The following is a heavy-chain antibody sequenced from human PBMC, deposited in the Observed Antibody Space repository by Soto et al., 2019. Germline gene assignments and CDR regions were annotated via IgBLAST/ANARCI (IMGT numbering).Heavy chain of an antibody. Sequence: QVQLVESGGGVVQPGRSLRLSCAASGFSFSSYGIHWVRQAPGKGLEWVALISNEGGDKNFADSVNGRFTVSRDNSRNTVYLEMNSLRIEDTAVYYCASRPHLRGSGWYHFESWGQGPLVSVSS. V-gene: IGHV3-33*01. J-gene: IGHJ4*02. CDR3: ASRPHLRGSGWYHFES. D-gene: IGHD6-19*01. CDR2: ISNEGGDK. CDR1: GFSFSSYG.